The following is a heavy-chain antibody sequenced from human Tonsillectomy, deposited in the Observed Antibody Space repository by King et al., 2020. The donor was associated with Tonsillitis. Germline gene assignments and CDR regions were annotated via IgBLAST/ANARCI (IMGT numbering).Heavy chain of an antibody. CDR3: ARVLATRGKVYYYYMDV. Sequence: QLQELGPGLVKPSETLSLTCTVSGGSISSYYWSWMRQPPGKGLEWIGYIYYSVSTNYNPSLKSRVTISVDTSKNQFSLKLSSVTAADTAVYYCARVLATRGKVYYYYMDVWGKGTTVTVSS. CDR1: GGSISSYY. V-gene: IGHV4-59*01. J-gene: IGHJ6*03. CDR2: IYYSVST. D-gene: IGHD2-15*01.